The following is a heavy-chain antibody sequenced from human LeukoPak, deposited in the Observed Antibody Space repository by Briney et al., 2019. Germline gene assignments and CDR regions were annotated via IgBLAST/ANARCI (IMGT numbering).Heavy chain of an antibody. CDR2: IYHSGST. CDR1: GGSISSSNW. D-gene: IGHD3-22*01. J-gene: IGHJ6*02. V-gene: IGHV4-4*02. CDR3: ARSSYYDSTYGMDV. Sequence: PSGTLSLTCAVSGGSISSSNWWSWVRQPPGKGLEWIGEIYHSGSTNYNPSLKSRVTISVDNSKNHFSLKLSSVTAADTAVYYCARSSYYDSTYGMDVWGQGTTVTVSS.